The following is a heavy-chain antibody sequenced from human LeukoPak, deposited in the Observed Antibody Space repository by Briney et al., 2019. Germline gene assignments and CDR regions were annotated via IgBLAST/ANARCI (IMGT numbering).Heavy chain of an antibody. J-gene: IGHJ4*02. Sequence: GGSLKLSCAASGFTFSSYEMNWVRQAPGKGLEWVSYISSSGSTIYYADSVKGRFTISRDNAKNSLYPQMNSLRAEDTAVYYCARGGDIVATTDFDYWGQGTLVTVSS. CDR2: ISSSGSTI. CDR3: ARGGDIVATTDFDY. D-gene: IGHD5-12*01. V-gene: IGHV3-48*03. CDR1: GFTFSSYE.